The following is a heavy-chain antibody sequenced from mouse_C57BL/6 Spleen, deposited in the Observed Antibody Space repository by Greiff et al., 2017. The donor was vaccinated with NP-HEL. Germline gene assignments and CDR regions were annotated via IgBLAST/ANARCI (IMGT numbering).Heavy chain of an antibody. CDR3: ARAYYSNLYYAMDY. J-gene: IGHJ4*01. Sequence: EVKLVESGGGLVKPGGSLKLSCAASGFTFSSYTMSWVRQTPEKRLEWVATISGGGGNTYYPDSVKGRFTISRDNAKNTLYLQMSSLRSEDTALYYCARAYYSNLYYAMDYWGQGTSVTVSS. D-gene: IGHD2-5*01. V-gene: IGHV5-9*01. CDR2: ISGGGGNT. CDR1: GFTFSSYT.